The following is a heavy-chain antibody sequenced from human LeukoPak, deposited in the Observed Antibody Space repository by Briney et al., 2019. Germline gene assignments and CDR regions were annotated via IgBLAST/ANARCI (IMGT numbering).Heavy chain of an antibody. CDR3: ARLYSSSWYFDN. Sequence: SSETLSLTCTVSGGSISSSSHYWGWIRQPPGKGLEWIGSASYSGSTFYNSSLKSRVTISVDTSKNQFSLKLSSVTAADTAVYYCARLYSSSWYFDNWGQGILVTVSS. CDR2: ASYSGST. J-gene: IGHJ4*02. D-gene: IGHD6-13*01. CDR1: GGSISSSSHY. V-gene: IGHV4-39*01.